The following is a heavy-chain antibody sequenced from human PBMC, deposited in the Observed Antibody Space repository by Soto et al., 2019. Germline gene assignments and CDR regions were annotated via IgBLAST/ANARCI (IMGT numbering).Heavy chain of an antibody. CDR2: INRSGST. D-gene: IGHD2-2*02. Sequence: PSETLSLTCAVSGVSFSNYYLSWIRQPPGKGLEWIGEINRSGSTNYNASLQSRVTISADTSKNHFSLKQISVTTADTAVYYCARGKPRYCGSTSCYTAPGLVYWGQGILVTVSS. CDR1: GVSFSNYY. V-gene: IGHV4-34*01. J-gene: IGHJ4*02. CDR3: ARGKPRYCGSTSCYTAPGLVY.